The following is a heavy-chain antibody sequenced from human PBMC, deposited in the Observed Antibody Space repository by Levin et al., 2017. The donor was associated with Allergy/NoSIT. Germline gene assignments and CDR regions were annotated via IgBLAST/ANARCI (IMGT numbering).Heavy chain of an antibody. Sequence: GESLKISCVASGFTFSNYAISWVRQAPGKRLEWIATISGSAGGGSTYHADSVRGRFTISRDSSKNMVYLQMNSLRAEDTAVYYCAKATLGTCGGRRCYSFDYWGQGTLVTVSS. J-gene: IGHJ4*02. D-gene: IGHD2-15*01. CDR3: AKATLGTCGGRRCYSFDY. CDR2: ISGSAGGGST. CDR1: GFTFSNYA. V-gene: IGHV3-23*01.